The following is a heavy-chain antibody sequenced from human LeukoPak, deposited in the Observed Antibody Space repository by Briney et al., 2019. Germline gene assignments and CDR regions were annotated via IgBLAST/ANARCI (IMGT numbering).Heavy chain of an antibody. J-gene: IGHJ4*02. CDR1: GGSISSYY. D-gene: IGHD6-6*01. CDR3: ARSSEYSTPSVDY. Sequence: SETLSLTCTVSGGSISSYYWSWIRQPPGKGLEWIGYIYYSGSTNYNPSLKSRVTISVDTSKDQFSLKLSSVTAADTAVYYCARSSEYSTPSVDYWGQGTLVTVSS. CDR2: IYYSGST. V-gene: IGHV4-59*01.